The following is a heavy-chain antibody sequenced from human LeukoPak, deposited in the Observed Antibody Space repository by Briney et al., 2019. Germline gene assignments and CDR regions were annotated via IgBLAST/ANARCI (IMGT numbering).Heavy chain of an antibody. V-gene: IGHV1-69*13. CDR3: ARLPRARYYYDSSGYSGDAFDI. D-gene: IGHD3-22*01. CDR2: IIPIFGTA. J-gene: IGHJ3*02. CDR1: GGTFSSYA. Sequence: SVKVSCKASGGTFSSYAISWVRQAPGQGLEWMGGIIPIFGTANYAQKFQGRVTITADESTSTAYLELSSLRSEDTAVYYCARLPRARYYYDSSGYSGDAFDIWGQGTMVTVSS.